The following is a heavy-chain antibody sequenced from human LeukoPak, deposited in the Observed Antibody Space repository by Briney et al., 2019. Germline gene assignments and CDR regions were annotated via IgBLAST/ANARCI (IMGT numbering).Heavy chain of an antibody. CDR2: INPNSGGT. CDR1: GYTFTGYY. J-gene: IGHJ3*02. V-gene: IGHV1-2*02. D-gene: IGHD3-22*01. CDR3: ARDSRLVGSSGCHAFDI. Sequence: ASVKVSCKASGYTFTGYYMHWVRQDPGHALEWIGWINPNSGGTNYAQKFQGRVTMTRDTSISTAYMELSRLRSDDTAVYYCARDSRLVGSSGCHAFDIWGQGTMVTVSS.